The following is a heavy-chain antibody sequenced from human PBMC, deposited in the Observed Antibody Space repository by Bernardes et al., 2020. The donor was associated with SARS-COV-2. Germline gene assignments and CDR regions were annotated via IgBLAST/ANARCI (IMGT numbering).Heavy chain of an antibody. V-gene: IGHV3-48*03. J-gene: IGHJ4*02. Sequence: GGSLRLSCAASGFSLSSYAMTWVRQAPGKGLEWVSYSSISGSNSDYADSVKGRFTVSRDNAKNSLYLEMNSLRAEDTGVYYCARGFGCDYWGQGTLVTVSS. CDR3: ARGFGCDY. CDR2: SSISGSNS. D-gene: IGHD3-10*01. CDR1: GFSLSSYA.